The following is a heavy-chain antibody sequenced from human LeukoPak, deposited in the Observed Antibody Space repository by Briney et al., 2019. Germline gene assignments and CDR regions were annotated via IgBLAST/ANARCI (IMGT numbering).Heavy chain of an antibody. J-gene: IGHJ5*02. Sequence: GGSLRLSCTASGFTFSSYWMHWVRQAPGKGLVWVSRISDDGGSTSYADSVKGRFTISRDNVKNTLYLQMNSLGAEDTAVYYCARDRSRAWFDPWGQGTLVTVSS. CDR2: ISDDGGST. V-gene: IGHV3-74*01. CDR1: GFTFSSYW. CDR3: ARDRSRAWFDP.